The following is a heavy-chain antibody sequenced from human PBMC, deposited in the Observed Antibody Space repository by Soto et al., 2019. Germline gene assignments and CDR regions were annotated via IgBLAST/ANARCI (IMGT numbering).Heavy chain of an antibody. V-gene: IGHV4-31*03. D-gene: IGHD2-2*01. CDR1: GGSISSGGYY. CDR2: IYYSGST. J-gene: IGHJ5*02. CDR3: ARAPAVVPAAEMINWFDP. Sequence: SETLSLTCTVSGGSISSGGYYWSWIRQHPGKGLEWIGYIYYSGSTYYNPSLKSRVTISVDTSKNQFSLKLSSVTAADTAVYYSARAPAVVPAAEMINWFDPWGQGTLVTVSS.